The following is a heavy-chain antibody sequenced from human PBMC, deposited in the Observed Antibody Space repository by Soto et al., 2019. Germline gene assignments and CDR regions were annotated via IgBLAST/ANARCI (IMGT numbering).Heavy chain of an antibody. V-gene: IGHV1-46*01. Sequence: SAKVPVKASGYTFTNDYIHWVRQAPGQVLDWLGIIRPSGGRTEYAQRFQGRVTMTRDTSTSTVYMELTSLASEDTAVYYCAREPDASYYYDYWGQGTLVNVSS. D-gene: IGHD1-26*01. CDR3: AREPDASYYYDY. CDR2: IRPSGGRT. CDR1: GYTFTNDY. J-gene: IGHJ4*02.